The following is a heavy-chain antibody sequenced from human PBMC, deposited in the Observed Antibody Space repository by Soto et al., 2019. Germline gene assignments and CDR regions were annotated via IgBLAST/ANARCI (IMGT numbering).Heavy chain of an antibody. J-gene: IGHJ4*02. CDR1: GGTFNTYA. CDR2: ISPMFGAA. Sequence: QVQLVQSGAEMQKPGSSVKVSCQSSGGTFNTYAMNWVRQAPGQGPEWMGDISPMFGAANYAPKFQGRVTITADESTGTSYMQLSSLTSEDTALYFCAREVQVHTPAFVYWGQGTLASVSS. V-gene: IGHV1-69*19. D-gene: IGHD3-10*01. CDR3: AREVQVHTPAFVY.